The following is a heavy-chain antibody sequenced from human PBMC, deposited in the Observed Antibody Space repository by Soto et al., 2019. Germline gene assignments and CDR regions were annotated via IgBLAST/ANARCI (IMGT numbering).Heavy chain of an antibody. V-gene: IGHV3-23*01. CDR1: GFTFSSYA. CDR2: ISGSGGST. J-gene: IGHJ6*03. D-gene: IGHD3-10*01. CDR3: AKVGYYGSGSYDTSENYYYYMDV. Sequence: GGSLRLSCAASGFTFSSYAMSWVRQAPGKGLEWVSAISGSGGSTYYADSVKGRFTISRDNSKNTLYLQMNSLRAEDTAVYYCAKVGYYGSGSYDTSENYYYYMDVWGKGTTVTVSS.